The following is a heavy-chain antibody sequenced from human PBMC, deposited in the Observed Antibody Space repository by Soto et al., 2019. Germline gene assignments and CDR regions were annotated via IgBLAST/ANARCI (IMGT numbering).Heavy chain of an antibody. CDR2: IYYSGST. J-gene: IGHJ3*02. CDR1: GGSISSSSYY. V-gene: IGHV4-39*01. CDR3: ARQDSSSWYRHDAFDI. Sequence: QLQLQESGPGLVKPSETLSLTCTVSGGSISSSSYYWGWIRQPPGKGLEWIGSIYYSGSTYYNPSLKSRVTISVDTSKNQFSLKLSSVTAADTAVYYCARQDSSSWYRHDAFDIWGQGTMVTVSS. D-gene: IGHD6-13*01.